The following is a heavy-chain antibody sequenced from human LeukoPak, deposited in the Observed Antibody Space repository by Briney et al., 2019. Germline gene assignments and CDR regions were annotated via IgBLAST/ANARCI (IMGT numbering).Heavy chain of an antibody. D-gene: IGHD6-19*01. CDR3: ARQVQWLVRGLVDY. CDR1: GFTFSSYG. CDR2: IRYDGSNK. Sequence: GGSLRLSCAASGFTFSSYGMYWVRQAPGKGLEWVAFIRYDGSNKYYADSVKGRFTISRDNSKNTLYLQMNSLRAEDTAVYYCARQVQWLVRGLVDYWGQGTLVTVSS. J-gene: IGHJ4*02. V-gene: IGHV3-30*02.